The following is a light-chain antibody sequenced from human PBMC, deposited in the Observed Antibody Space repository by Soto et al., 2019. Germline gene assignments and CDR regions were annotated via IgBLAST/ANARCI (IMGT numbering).Light chain of an antibody. V-gene: IGKV1-39*01. CDR3: QQSYGTPNT. J-gene: IGKJ2*01. CDR1: QSISSY. Sequence: DIQMTQSPSSLSASVGDRVTISCRASQSISSYLNWFQQKPGKAPKLLISAAFSLHGGVPSRFSGSRSGTEFTLTISSLQPEDFATYYCQQSYGTPNTFGQGTKLEIK. CDR2: AAF.